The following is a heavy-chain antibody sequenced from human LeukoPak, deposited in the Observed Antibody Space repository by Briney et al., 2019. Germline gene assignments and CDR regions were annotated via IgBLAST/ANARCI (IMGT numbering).Heavy chain of an antibody. CDR3: ARGLFGTLWFGELP. Sequence: GGSLRLSCAASGFTFSSYGMHWVRQAPGKGLEWVAVIWYDGSNKYYADSVKGRFTISRDNSKNTLYLQMNSLRAEDTAVYYCARGLFGTLWFGELPWGQGTLVTVSS. V-gene: IGHV3-33*01. CDR2: IWYDGSNK. J-gene: IGHJ5*02. D-gene: IGHD3-10*01. CDR1: GFTFSSYG.